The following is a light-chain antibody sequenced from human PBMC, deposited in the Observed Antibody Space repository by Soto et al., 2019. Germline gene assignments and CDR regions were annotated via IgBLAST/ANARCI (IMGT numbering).Light chain of an antibody. CDR2: GVF. J-gene: IGKJ2*01. V-gene: IGKV3-20*01. CDR3: EDYDGSPRT. Sequence: ETVLTQSPGTVSLSPGERATLSCTTSQTVNSDYLAWYQQKPGQAPRLLIYGVFNRATGIQDRFSGSGSGTYFTLAISGLEPEDSAVYDCEDYDGSPRTFGQGTNLEI. CDR1: QTVNSDY.